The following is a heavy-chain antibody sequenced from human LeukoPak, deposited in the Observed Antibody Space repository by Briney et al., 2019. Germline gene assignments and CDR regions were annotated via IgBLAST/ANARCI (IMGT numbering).Heavy chain of an antibody. V-gene: IGHV4-34*01. CDR3: ARSVAEYYFDY. CDR1: GGSFSGYY. CDR2: INHSGST. J-gene: IGHJ4*02. D-gene: IGHD3-16*01. Sequence: SETLSLTCAVYGGSFSGYYWSWIRQPPGKGLEWIGEINHSGSTNYNPSLKSRVTISVDTSKNQFSLKLSSVTAADTAVYYCARSVAEYYFDYWGQGTLVTVSS.